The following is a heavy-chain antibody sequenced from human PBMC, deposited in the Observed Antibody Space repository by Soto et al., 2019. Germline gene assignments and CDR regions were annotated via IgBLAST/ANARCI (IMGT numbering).Heavy chain of an antibody. CDR1: GYTFTSHD. Sequence: QVQLVRSGAEVKKPGASVKVSCTTSGYTFTSHDINWVRQATGQGFEWMGWMNPNSGYTGYAQKFQGRVSMTRDTSISTAYMELSSLRSEDTAVYYCVRNLNGFDPWGQGTLVTVSS. CDR3: VRNLNGFDP. CDR2: MNPNSGYT. V-gene: IGHV1-8*02. J-gene: IGHJ5*02.